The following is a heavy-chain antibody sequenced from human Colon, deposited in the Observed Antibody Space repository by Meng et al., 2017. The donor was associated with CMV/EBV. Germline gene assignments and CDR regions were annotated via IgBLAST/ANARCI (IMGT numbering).Heavy chain of an antibody. CDR1: GGSIGSSGYS. CDR2: IYYSGST. J-gene: IGHJ4*02. D-gene: IGHD6-6*01. CDR3: ARDRIAARHDPLWD. Sequence: SGGSIGSSGYSWGWIRQPPGRGLEWIGRIYYSGSTYSNPSLKSRVTISVDTSKNQFSLKLSSVTAADTAVYYCARDRIAARHDPLWDWGQGTLVTVSS. V-gene: IGHV4-39*07.